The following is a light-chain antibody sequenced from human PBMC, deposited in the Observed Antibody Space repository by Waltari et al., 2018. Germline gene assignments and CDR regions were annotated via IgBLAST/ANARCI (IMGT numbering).Light chain of an antibody. CDR3: SSYTTSSAPGV. J-gene: IGLJ1*01. CDR2: EAS. CDR1: DSDVGAYDF. V-gene: IGLV2-14*01. Sequence: QSALTQPASVSGSPGQSITISCSGTDSDVGAYDFVPWYQQPPGKAPHLIIYEASNRPSGISNRFSASKSGNTASLSISGLQAEDEADYYCSSYTTSSAPGVFGTGTRVTVL.